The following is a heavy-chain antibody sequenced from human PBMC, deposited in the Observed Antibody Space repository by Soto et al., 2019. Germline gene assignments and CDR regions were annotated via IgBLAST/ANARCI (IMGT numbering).Heavy chain of an antibody. J-gene: IGHJ6*03. CDR1: GGSISSSSYY. CDR3: ARHPFLIVPAAAYYYYYYMDV. V-gene: IGHV4-39*01. D-gene: IGHD2-2*01. Sequence: SETLSLTCTVSGGSISSSSYYWGWIRQPPGKGLEWIGSIYYSGSTYYNPSLKSRVTISVDTSKNQFSLKLSSVTAADTAVYYCARHPFLIVPAAAYYYYYYMDVWGKGTTVTVSS. CDR2: IYYSGST.